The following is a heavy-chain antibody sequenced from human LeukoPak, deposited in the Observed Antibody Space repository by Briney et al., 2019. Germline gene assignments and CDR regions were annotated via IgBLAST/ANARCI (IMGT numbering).Heavy chain of an antibody. V-gene: IGHV3-23*01. CDR2: ISGSGGTT. Sequence: GGPLRLPCAASVFTFSSYAMSGVPQSPRKALEWVTSISGSGGTTLYADSAKGRFTISRDNSRNTLSPHINSLRGEDTAVYHCALSYGDYARIDYWGQGTLVTVSS. CDR1: VFTFSSYA. J-gene: IGHJ4*02. D-gene: IGHD4-17*01. CDR3: ALSYGDYARIDY.